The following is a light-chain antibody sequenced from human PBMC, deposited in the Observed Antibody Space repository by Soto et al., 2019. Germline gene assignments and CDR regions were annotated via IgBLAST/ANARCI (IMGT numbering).Light chain of an antibody. Sequence: QSALTQPASVSGSPGQSITISCTGTSSDVGGYNYVSWSQQHPGKAPKLVIYEVSNRPSGVSNRFSGSKSGNTASLTISGLQAEDEADYYCFSFTRSSTWVFGGGTSSPS. CDR2: EVS. V-gene: IGLV2-14*01. CDR1: SSDVGGYNY. CDR3: FSFTRSSTWV. J-gene: IGLJ3*02.